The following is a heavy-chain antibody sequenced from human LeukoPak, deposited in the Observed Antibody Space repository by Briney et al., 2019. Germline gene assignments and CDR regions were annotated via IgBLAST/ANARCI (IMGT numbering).Heavy chain of an antibody. D-gene: IGHD4-17*01. Sequence: GGSLRLSCAASEFSVGSNYMTWVRQAPGKGLEWVSLIYSGGSTYYADSVKGRFTISRDNSKNTLYLQMNSLRAEDTAVYYCARETTVTIQYYYYYCYMDVWGKGTTVTVSS. V-gene: IGHV3-66*01. CDR2: IYSGGST. CDR1: EFSVGSNY. J-gene: IGHJ6*03. CDR3: ARETTVTIQYYYYYCYMDV.